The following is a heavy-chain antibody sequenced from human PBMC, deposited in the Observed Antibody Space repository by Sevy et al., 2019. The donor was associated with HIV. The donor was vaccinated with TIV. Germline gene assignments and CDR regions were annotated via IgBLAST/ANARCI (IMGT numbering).Heavy chain of an antibody. V-gene: IGHV4-39*01. J-gene: IGHJ4*02. CDR2: IYYSGST. CDR1: GGSISSSSYY. CDR3: ARRIAARRFDY. Sequence: SDTLSLTCTVSGGSISSSSYYWGWIRQPPGKGLEWIGSIYYSGSTYYNPSLKSRVTISVDTSKNQFSLKLSSVTAADTAVYYCARRIAARRFDYWGQGTLVTVSS. D-gene: IGHD6-6*01.